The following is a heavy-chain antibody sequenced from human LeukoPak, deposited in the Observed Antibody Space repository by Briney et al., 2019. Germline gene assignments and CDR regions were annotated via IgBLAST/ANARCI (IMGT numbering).Heavy chain of an antibody. D-gene: IGHD1-26*01. CDR2: IYYDGNNK. J-gene: IGHJ4*02. CDR1: TFSVSSNF. V-gene: IGHV3-33*08. CDR3: ATASGTYTSTY. Sequence: GGSLRLSCVASTFSVSSNFMSWVRQAPGKGLEWVAVIYYDGNNKYYGDSVKGRFTISRDNSKNTLYLQLNSLRAEDTAVYYCATASGTYTSTYWGQGTLVTVSS.